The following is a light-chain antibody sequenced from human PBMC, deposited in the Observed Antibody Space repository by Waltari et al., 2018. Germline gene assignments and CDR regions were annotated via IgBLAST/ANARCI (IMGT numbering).Light chain of an antibody. Sequence: EIVLTQSPGTLSVSPGERVTVSCRASQTITGLWLTWYHQKPGQAPRLLIYGASNRAPGIPDRFSGSGSGTDFTLTISRLEPEDSAVYYCQQYDGSVVTFGGGTKVEIK. CDR2: GAS. V-gene: IGKV3-20*01. J-gene: IGKJ4*01. CDR3: QQYDGSVVT. CDR1: QTITGLW.